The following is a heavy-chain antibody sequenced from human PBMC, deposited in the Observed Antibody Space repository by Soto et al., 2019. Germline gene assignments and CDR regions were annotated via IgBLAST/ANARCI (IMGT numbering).Heavy chain of an antibody. V-gene: IGHV1-58*02. Sequence: EASVKVSCKASGFTFTSSAMQWVRQARGQRLEWIGWIVVGSGNTNYAQKFQERVTITRDMSTSTAYMELSSLRSEDTAVYYCAAGKSSGYIFDYWGQGTLVTVSS. CDR2: IVVGSGNT. D-gene: IGHD3-22*01. CDR1: GFTFTSSA. J-gene: IGHJ4*02. CDR3: AAGKSSGYIFDY.